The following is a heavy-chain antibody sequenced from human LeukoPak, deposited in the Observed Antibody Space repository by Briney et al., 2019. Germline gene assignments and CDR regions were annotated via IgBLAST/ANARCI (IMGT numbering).Heavy chain of an antibody. CDR3: AKYGQYNFDY. CDR1: GVSISSSY. CDR2: IHYTGNT. V-gene: IGHV4-59*01. Sequence: SETLSLTCTVSGVSISSSYWSWIRQPPGKGLEWIGFIHYTGNTNHNPSLKNRVTISVDTSKNQFSLKLRSVTAADTAIYYCAKYGQYNFDYWGQGTLVTVSS. J-gene: IGHJ4*02. D-gene: IGHD2/OR15-2a*01.